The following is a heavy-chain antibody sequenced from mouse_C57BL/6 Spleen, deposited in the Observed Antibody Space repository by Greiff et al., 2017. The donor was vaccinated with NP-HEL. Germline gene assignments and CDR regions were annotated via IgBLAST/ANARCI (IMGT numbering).Heavy chain of an antibody. CDR3: ASEGYYSNLFAY. V-gene: IGHV1-64*01. CDR1: GYTFTSYW. D-gene: IGHD2-5*01. Sequence: QVQLQQPGAELVKPGASVKLSCKASGYTFTSYWMHWVKQRPGQGLEWIGMIHPNSGSTNYNEKFKSKATLTVDKSSSTAYMQLSSLTSEDSAVYYCASEGYYSNLFAYWGQGTRVTVSA. J-gene: IGHJ3*01. CDR2: IHPNSGST.